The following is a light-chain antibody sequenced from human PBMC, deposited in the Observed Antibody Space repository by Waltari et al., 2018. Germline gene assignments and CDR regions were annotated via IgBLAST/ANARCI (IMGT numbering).Light chain of an antibody. J-gene: IGLJ3*02. Sequence: QSVLTQPPSASGTPGQGVPIPCSGGASNIGNNVVNWYQQVPGKAPKLLIYRSDRRPAGVPDRFSGSKSGTSASLAISGLQSEDEADYYCAAWDDSLNGRWVFGGGTKVTVL. CDR1: ASNIGNNV. V-gene: IGLV1-44*01. CDR2: RSD. CDR3: AAWDDSLNGRWV.